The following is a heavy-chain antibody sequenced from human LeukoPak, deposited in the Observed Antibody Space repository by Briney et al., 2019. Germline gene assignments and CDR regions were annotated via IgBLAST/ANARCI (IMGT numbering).Heavy chain of an antibody. V-gene: IGHV3-48*02. CDR2: ISSTSGTI. CDR1: GFTFSNYA. J-gene: IGHJ6*02. Sequence: GGSLRLSCAASGFTFSNYAMSWVRQGPGKGLEWVSYISSTSGTIYYADSAKGRFTISRDNAKNSLYLQMNSLRDEDTAVYYCARDYYGMDVWGQGTTVTVSS. CDR3: ARDYYGMDV.